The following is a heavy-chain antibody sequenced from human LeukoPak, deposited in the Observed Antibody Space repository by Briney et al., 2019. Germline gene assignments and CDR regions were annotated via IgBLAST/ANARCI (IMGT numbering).Heavy chain of an antibody. D-gene: IGHD5-18*01. CDR1: GGSISRYY. CDR2: IYYSGSA. J-gene: IGHJ3*02. Sequence: SETPSLTCAVSGGSISRYYWSWIRQPPGKKLEGIGYIYYSGSADYNPSLKSRVTISVDTSKNQFSLKLTSVTAADTAVYYCARPGVGSGRYGAFDIWGQGTMVTASS. CDR3: ARPGVGSGRYGAFDI. V-gene: IGHV4-59*08.